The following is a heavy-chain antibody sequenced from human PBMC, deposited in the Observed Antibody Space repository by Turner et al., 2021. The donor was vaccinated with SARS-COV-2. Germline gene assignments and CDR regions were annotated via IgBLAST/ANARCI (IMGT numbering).Heavy chain of an antibody. J-gene: IGHJ6*03. Sequence: EVQLVQSCGCLVHHGESLRLSCAASGLTFSSDWMYWVRQAPGKGLVWVSRMNSYVSSTSYADSVKGRLTITRDNAKTTLSLKMNSLRAEDTAVYYCARAGSSGYQLLYRERSYYYYYMDVWGKGTTVTVSS. CDR3: ARAGSSGYQLLYRERSYYYYYMDV. V-gene: IGHV3-74*01. CDR2: MNSYVSST. CDR1: GLTFSSDW. D-gene: IGHD2-2*02.